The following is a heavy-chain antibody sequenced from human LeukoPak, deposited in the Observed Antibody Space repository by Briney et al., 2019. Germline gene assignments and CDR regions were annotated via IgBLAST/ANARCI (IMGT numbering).Heavy chain of an antibody. J-gene: IGHJ4*02. D-gene: IGHD3-22*01. CDR2: IKSKTDGGTT. CDR1: GFTFSNAW. CDR3: TTDSGYYDSSGQNSMYYFDY. Sequence: GGSLRLSCAASGFTFSNAWMSWVRQAPGKGLEWVGRIKSKTDGGTTDYAAPAKGRFTISRDDSKNTLYLQMNSLKTEDTAVYYCTTDSGYYDSSGQNSMYYFDYWGQGTLVTVSS. V-gene: IGHV3-15*01.